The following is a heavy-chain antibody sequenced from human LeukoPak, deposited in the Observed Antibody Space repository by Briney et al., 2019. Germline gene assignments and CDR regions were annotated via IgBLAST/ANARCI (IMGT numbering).Heavy chain of an antibody. CDR3: ARDHSSSSEDY. Sequence: PSQTLSLTCTVSGYSISSDYWAWIRQPPGKGLEWIGSIFHTGSTYHNPSLKSRVTISVDTSKNQFSLKLNSVTAADTAVYYCARDHSSSSEDYWGQGTLVTVSS. CDR1: GYSISSDY. V-gene: IGHV4-38-2*02. D-gene: IGHD6-13*01. J-gene: IGHJ4*02. CDR2: IFHTGST.